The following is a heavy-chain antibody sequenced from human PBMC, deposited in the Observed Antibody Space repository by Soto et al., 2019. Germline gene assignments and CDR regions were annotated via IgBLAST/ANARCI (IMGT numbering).Heavy chain of an antibody. D-gene: IGHD6-19*01. CDR1: GFTLTTYW. Sequence: PVGSLRLSCAASGFTLTTYWMHWVRQAPGKRLEWVSRINRDGDSTTYADSVRGRFTISRDSAKNTLYLQMNSLRAEDTAVYYCARDPAPIGWYDYWGQGTLVTVSS. CDR2: INRDGDST. J-gene: IGHJ4*02. CDR3: ARDPAPIGWYDY. V-gene: IGHV3-74*01.